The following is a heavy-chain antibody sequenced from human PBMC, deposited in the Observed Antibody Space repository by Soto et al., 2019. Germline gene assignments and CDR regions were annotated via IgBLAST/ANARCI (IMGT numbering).Heavy chain of an antibody. CDR2: IYYSGST. J-gene: IGHJ4*02. Sequence: SETLSLTCTVSGGSISSGGYYWSWIRQHPGKGREWIGYIYYSGSTYYNPSLKSRVTISVDTSKNQFSLKLSSVTAADTAVYYCARSREPLRYFDWLLFFDYWGQGTLVTVSS. CDR3: ARSREPLRYFDWLLFFDY. D-gene: IGHD3-9*01. V-gene: IGHV4-31*03. CDR1: GGSISSGGYY.